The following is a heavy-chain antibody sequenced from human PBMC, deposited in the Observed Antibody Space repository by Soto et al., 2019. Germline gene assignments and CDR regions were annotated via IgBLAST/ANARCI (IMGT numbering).Heavy chain of an antibody. CDR3: PTLYPARRGRYYYGMDV. CDR1: RGSISSGGYY. D-gene: IGHD6-6*01. J-gene: IGHJ6*04. CDR2: SYYSGST. Sequence: SQTLSRTCTVARGSISSGGYYGTWIRQQPWNDLEWIGYSYYSGSTYYNPSLKSRLTISVDTSTHRFSLKLSSVNDADTDVYYCPTLYPARRGRYYYGMDVWGKGTTVTLCS. V-gene: IGHV4-31*03.